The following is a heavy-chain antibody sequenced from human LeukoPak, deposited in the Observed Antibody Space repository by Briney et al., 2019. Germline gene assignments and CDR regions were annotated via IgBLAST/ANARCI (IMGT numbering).Heavy chain of an antibody. J-gene: IGHJ4*02. D-gene: IGHD3-22*01. V-gene: IGHV3-21*01. Sequence: PGGSLRLSCAASGFTFSSYSMNWVRQAPGKGLEWVPSISSSSSYIYYADSVKGRFTISRDNAKNSLYLQMNSLRAEDTAVYYCTRESMIVVSRILDYWGQGTLVTVSS. CDR2: ISSSSSYI. CDR3: TRESMIVVSRILDY. CDR1: GFTFSSYS.